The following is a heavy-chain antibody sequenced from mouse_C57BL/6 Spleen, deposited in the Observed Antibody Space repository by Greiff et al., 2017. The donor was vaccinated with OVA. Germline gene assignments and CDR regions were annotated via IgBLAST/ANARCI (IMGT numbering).Heavy chain of an antibody. CDR3: AREPTGYYFDY. CDR1: GYTFTSYG. D-gene: IGHD4-1*02. V-gene: IGHV1-81*01. J-gene: IGHJ2*01. CDR2: IYPRSGNT. Sequence: QVQLQQSGAELARPGASVKLSCKASGYTFTSYGISWVKQRTGQGLEWIGEIYPRSGNTYYNEKLKGKATLTADKSSSTAYMELRSLTSEDAAVDFCAREPTGYYFDYWGQGTTLTVSS.